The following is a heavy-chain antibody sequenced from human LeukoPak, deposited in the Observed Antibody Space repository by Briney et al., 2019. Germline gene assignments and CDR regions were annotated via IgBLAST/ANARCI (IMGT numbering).Heavy chain of an antibody. Sequence: ASVKVSCKASGYTFTGYYMHWVRQAPGQGLEWMGWINPNSGGTNYAQKFQGWVTMTRDTSISTAYMELSRLRSDDTAVYYCAREEIVVVPAAHEDYGMDAWGKGTTVTVSS. J-gene: IGHJ6*04. D-gene: IGHD2-2*01. CDR1: GYTFTGYY. V-gene: IGHV1-2*04. CDR2: INPNSGGT. CDR3: AREEIVVVPAAHEDYGMDA.